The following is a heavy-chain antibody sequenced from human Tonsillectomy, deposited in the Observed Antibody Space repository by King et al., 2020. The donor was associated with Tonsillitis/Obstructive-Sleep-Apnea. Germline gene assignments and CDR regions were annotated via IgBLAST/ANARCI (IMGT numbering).Heavy chain of an antibody. D-gene: IGHD1-14*01. CDR2: ISYDGSNK. J-gene: IGHJ4*02. CDR1: GFTFSSYT. Sequence: VQLVESGGGVVQPGRSLRLSCAASGFTFSSYTMHWVRQAPGKGLEWVAVISYDGSNKYYADSVKGRFTISRDNSKNTLYLQMNSLRAEDTAVYYCARLLGIKSAFDYWGQGTLVTVSS. V-gene: IGHV3-30*04. CDR3: ARLLGIKSAFDY.